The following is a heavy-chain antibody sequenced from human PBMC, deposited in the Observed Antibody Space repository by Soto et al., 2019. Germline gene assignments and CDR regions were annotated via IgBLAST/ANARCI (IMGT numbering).Heavy chain of an antibody. Sequence: SETLSLTCAVYGGSFSGYYWSWIRQPPGKGLEWIGEINHSGSTNYNPPLKSRVTISVDTSKNQFSLKLSSVTAADTAVYYCARSLPHLVPAPRENYYYYGMDVWGQGTTVTVSS. CDR2: INHSGST. D-gene: IGHD2-2*01. V-gene: IGHV4-34*01. CDR3: ARSLPHLVPAPRENYYYYGMDV. CDR1: GGSFSGYY. J-gene: IGHJ6*02.